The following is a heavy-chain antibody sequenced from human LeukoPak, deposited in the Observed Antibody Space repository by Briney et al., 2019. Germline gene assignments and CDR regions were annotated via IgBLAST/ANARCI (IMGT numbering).Heavy chain of an antibody. CDR2: ISGSGGST. J-gene: IGHJ6*03. V-gene: IGHV3-23*01. Sequence: GGSLRLSCAASGFTFSSYAMSWVRQAPGKGLEWVSTISGSGGSTYYADSVKGRFTISRDNSKNTLSLQMNSLRPEDTAVYYCARAHLSSSSTDYMDVWGKGTTVTVSS. CDR1: GFTFSSYA. D-gene: IGHD6-6*01. CDR3: ARAHLSSSSTDYMDV.